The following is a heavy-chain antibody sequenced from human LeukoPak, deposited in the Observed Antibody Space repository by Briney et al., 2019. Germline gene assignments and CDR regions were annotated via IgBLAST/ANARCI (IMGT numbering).Heavy chain of an antibody. CDR1: GFTFSTYT. Sequence: GGSLRLSCAASGFTFSTYTMYWVRHPPGKRLEWVSIIGNNGGGIHYADSVKGRFSISRDNFKNALYLQMNSLRVEDTAVYYCAIDPNWGTHSWGQGVLVTVSS. CDR2: IGNNGGGI. V-gene: IGHV3-23*01. J-gene: IGHJ4*02. CDR3: AIDPNWGTHS. D-gene: IGHD7-27*01.